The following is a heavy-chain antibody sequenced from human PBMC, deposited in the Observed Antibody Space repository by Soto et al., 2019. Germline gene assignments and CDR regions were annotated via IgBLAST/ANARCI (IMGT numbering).Heavy chain of an antibody. CDR3: ARAGCDGCSCYTHVGLRYVKSV. V-gene: IGHV3-30-3*01. Sequence: GGSLRLSCAASGFTFSSYAMHWVRQAPGKGLEWVAVISYDGSNKYYADSVKGRFTISRDNSKNTLYLQMNSLRAEDTAVYYCARAGCDGCSCYTHVGLRYVKSVWAQGTTVTGSS. CDR2: ISYDGSNK. D-gene: IGHD2-15*01. CDR1: GFTFSSYA. J-gene: IGHJ6*02.